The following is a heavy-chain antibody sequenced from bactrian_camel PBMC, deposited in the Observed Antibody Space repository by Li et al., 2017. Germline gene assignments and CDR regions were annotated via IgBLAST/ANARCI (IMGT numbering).Heavy chain of an antibody. CDR2: SSNDGSA. J-gene: IGHJ4*01. Sequence: HVQLVESGGGSVQAGESLRLSCTATGFFANNCVMDWYRQATGQKREWVAGSSNDGSATYRSTVKDRFKISLDKDNDVVYLHMSSLRSEDTAMYYCETGGAADVCVARSGQEPRSPSP. CDR1: GFFANNCV. V-gene: IGHV3S53*01. D-gene: IGHD2*01.